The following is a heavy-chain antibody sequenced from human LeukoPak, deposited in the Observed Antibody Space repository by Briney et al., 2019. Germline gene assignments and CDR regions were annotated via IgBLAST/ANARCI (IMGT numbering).Heavy chain of an antibody. CDR2: FDPEDGET. D-gene: IGHD1-26*01. CDR1: GYTLTELS. CDR3: ATLVGELLGLRAVFDP. V-gene: IGHV1-24*01. Sequence: GASVKVSCKVSGYTLTELSMHWVRQAPGKGLEWMGGFDPEDGETIYAQKFQGRVTMTEDTSTDTAYMELNSLRSEDTAVYYCATLVGELLGLRAVFDPWGQGTLVTVSS. J-gene: IGHJ5*02.